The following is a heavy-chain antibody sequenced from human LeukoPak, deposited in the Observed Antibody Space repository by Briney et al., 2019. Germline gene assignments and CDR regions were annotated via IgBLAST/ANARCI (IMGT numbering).Heavy chain of an antibody. CDR3: ATDQRWFGEFPPISYNWFDP. J-gene: IGHJ5*02. Sequence: SVKVSCKASGGTFSSYAISWVRQAPGQGLEWMGRIIPIFGTANYAQKFQGRVTITTDESTSTAYMELSSLRSEDTAVYYCATDQRWFGEFPPISYNWFDPWGQGTLVTVSS. D-gene: IGHD3-10*01. CDR2: IIPIFGTA. V-gene: IGHV1-69*05. CDR1: GGTFSSYA.